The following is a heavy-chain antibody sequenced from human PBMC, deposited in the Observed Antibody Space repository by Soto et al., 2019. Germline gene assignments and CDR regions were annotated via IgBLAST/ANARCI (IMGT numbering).Heavy chain of an antibody. J-gene: IGHJ2*01. CDR2: IIPIFGTV. CDR3: ERETHRGLHLWYFDL. Sequence: SVKVSCKASGGTFSRYAIIWVRQAHGQGLEWMGGIIPIFGTVNYAQKFQGRLTITADESTNTAYMELSSLRSEDTAVYYCERETHRGLHLWYFDLWGRGTWVTVPS. V-gene: IGHV1-69*13. CDR1: GGTFSRYA. D-gene: IGHD1-26*01.